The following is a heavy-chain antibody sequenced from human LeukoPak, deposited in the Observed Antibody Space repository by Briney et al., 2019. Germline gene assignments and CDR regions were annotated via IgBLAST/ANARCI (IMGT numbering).Heavy chain of an antibody. CDR1: GFTFSSYS. V-gene: IGHV3-21*01. CDR3: ARTAYGSGSYRLHNFDY. J-gene: IGHJ4*02. Sequence: GGSLRLSCAASGFTFSSYSMNWVRQAPGKGLEWVSSISSSSSYIYYADSVKGRFTISRDNAKNSLYLQMNSLRAEDTAVYYCARTAYGSGSYRLHNFDYWGQGTLVTVSS. CDR2: ISSSSSYI. D-gene: IGHD3-10*01.